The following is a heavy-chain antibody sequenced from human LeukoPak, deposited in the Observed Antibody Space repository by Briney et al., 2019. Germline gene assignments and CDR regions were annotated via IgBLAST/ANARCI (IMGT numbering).Heavy chain of an antibody. Sequence: PGGSLRLSCAASGFTFSTYAMSWVRQAPGKGLEWVSALTNSGGSGGVTYYAVSVKGRFIISKSTLYLQLSSLRAEDTAVYYCAKAMSTDHYDSRGFYRVDFDSWGQGTLVTVSS. CDR1: GFTFSTYA. CDR3: AKAMSTDHYDSRGFYRVDFDS. D-gene: IGHD3-22*01. CDR2: LTNSGGSGGVT. J-gene: IGHJ4*02. V-gene: IGHV3-23*01.